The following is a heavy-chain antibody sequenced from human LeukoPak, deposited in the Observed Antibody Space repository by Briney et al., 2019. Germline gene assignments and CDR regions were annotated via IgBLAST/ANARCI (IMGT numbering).Heavy chain of an antibody. V-gene: IGHV1-3*01. J-gene: IGHJ4*02. Sequence: ASVKVSCKAPGYTFTSYAMHWVRQAPGQRLEWMGWINAGNGNTKYSQKFQGRVTITRDTSASTAYMELSSLRSEDTAVYYCASDSSGYYYLGYWGQGTLVTVSS. CDR3: ASDSSGYYYLGY. CDR2: INAGNGNT. CDR1: GYTFTSYA. D-gene: IGHD3-22*01.